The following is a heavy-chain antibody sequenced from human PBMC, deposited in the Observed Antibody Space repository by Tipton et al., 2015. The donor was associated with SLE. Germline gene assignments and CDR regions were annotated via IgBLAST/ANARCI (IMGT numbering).Heavy chain of an antibody. CDR2: IYFDGST. D-gene: IGHD5-12*01. Sequence: TLSLTCTVSGGSISRIHNYWSWIRQPPGKGLEWVGTIYFDGSTYYNPSLQSRLTMPVDTSKNQFSLKLTSVTAADTAVYYCARRRNSGYDWDYWGQGTLVTVSS. CDR1: GGSISRIHNY. J-gene: IGHJ4*02. V-gene: IGHV4-39*01. CDR3: ARRRNSGYDWDY.